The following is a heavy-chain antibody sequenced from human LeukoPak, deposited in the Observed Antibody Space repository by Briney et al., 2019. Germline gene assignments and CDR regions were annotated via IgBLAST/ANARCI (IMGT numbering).Heavy chain of an antibody. CDR3: RASSSYRMDV. D-gene: IGHD6-19*01. Sequence: GGSLRLSCAASGFTFSSYAMSWVRQAPGKGLEWVANIKQDGSEKYYVDSVKGRSTISRDNAKNSLYLQMNSLRAEDTAVYYCRASSSYRMDVWGQGTTVTVSS. V-gene: IGHV3-7*01. J-gene: IGHJ6*02. CDR2: IKQDGSEK. CDR1: GFTFSSYA.